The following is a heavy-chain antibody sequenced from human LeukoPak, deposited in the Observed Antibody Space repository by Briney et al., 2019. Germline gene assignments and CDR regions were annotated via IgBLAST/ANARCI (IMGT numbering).Heavy chain of an antibody. CDR1: GCTFTSYY. CDR3: ASPHGGCSGGSCYSFDY. J-gene: IGHJ4*02. V-gene: IGHV1-46*01. Sequence: ASVTVSCKASGCTFTSYYMHWVRQAPGQGLEWMGIINPSGGSTSYAQKFQGRVTMTRDTSTSTVYMELSSLRSEDTAVYYCASPHGGCSGGSCYSFDYWGQGTLVTVSS. CDR2: INPSGGST. D-gene: IGHD2-15*01.